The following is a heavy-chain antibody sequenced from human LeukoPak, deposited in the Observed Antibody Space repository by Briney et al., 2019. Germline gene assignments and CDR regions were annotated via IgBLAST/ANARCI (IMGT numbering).Heavy chain of an antibody. CDR2: SIPIFGTA. CDR3: ARSNMSATRHFYY. Sequence: SSVPVSCKASRGTLTRYTISWVRQAPGQGLEGMGGSIPIFGTANYAQKFQGRVTITADESTTTAYMDLSCLRSEHTAVYYWARSNMSATRHFYYWGQGSLVSVSS. D-gene: IGHD1/OR15-1a*01. CDR1: RGTLTRYT. J-gene: IGHJ4*02. V-gene: IGHV1-69*13.